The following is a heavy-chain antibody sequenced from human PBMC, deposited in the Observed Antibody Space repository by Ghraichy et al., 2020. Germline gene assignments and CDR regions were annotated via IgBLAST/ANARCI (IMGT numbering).Heavy chain of an antibody. D-gene: IGHD4-17*01. CDR2: INSDGSST. CDR1: GFTFSSYW. CDR3: ARDPFIFLRYGDYVNWFDP. J-gene: IGHJ5*02. V-gene: IGHV3-74*01. Sequence: GESLNISCAASGFTFSSYWMHWVRQAPGKGLVWVSRINSDGSSTSYADSVKGRFTISRDNAKNTLYLQMNSLRAEDTAVYYCARDPFIFLRYGDYVNWFDPWGQGPLVTVSS.